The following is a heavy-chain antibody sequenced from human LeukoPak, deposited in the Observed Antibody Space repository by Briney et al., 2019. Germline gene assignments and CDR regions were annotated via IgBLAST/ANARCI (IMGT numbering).Heavy chain of an antibody. CDR3: ARAGLYYYGSGSFDGWFDP. J-gene: IGHJ5*02. D-gene: IGHD3-10*01. CDR1: GGSFSGYY. CDR2: INHSGST. Sequence: PSETLSLTCAVYGGSFSGYYWSWIRQPPGKGLEWIGEINHSGSTNYNPSLKSRVTISVDTSKNQFSLKLSSVTAADTAVYYCARAGLYYYGSGSFDGWFDPWGQGTLVTVSS. V-gene: IGHV4-34*01.